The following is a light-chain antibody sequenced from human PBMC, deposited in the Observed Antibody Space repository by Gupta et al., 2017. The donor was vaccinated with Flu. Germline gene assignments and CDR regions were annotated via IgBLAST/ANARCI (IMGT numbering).Light chain of an antibody. V-gene: IGKV1-39*01. CDR3: QQSDSTPGWT. CDR1: QSISSY. CDR2: AAS. Sequence: DILMTQSPSSLSASVGDRVTITCRASQSISSYLNWYQQKPGKAPKLLIYAASSLQSGVPSRFSGSGSGTDVTLTISSLQPEDFATYYCQQSDSTPGWTFGQGTKVEIK. J-gene: IGKJ1*01.